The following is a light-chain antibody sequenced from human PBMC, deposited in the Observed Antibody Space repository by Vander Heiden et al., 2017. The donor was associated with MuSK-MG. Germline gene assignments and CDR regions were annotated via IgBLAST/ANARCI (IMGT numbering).Light chain of an antibody. CDR1: QDISNY. V-gene: IGKV1-33*01. CDR2: DAS. CDR3: QQYDDLPLT. J-gene: IGKJ4*01. Sequence: DIQLTQYPSSLSASVGARVTITCQASQDISNYLNWYQQKPGKAPKLLIYDASNLEARVPSRFSGSGSGTDFTFTISSLQPEDIATYYCQQYDDLPLTFGGGTKVEIK.